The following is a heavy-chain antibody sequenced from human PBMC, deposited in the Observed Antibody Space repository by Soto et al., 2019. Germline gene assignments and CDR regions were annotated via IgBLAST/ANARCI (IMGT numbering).Heavy chain of an antibody. J-gene: IGHJ4*02. V-gene: IGHV4-31*03. CDR1: GGSISTVGHY. D-gene: IGHD1-1*01. CDR2: IYHTGST. CDR3: ARATGTLRSRNCDY. Sequence: SETLSLTCSVSGGSISTVGHYWTWIRQPPEKGLEWIGSIYHTGSTYYSKSLRSRLTMSVDTSKSQFSLRLSSVTAADTAVYYCARATGTLRSRNCDYWGQGSLVTVSS.